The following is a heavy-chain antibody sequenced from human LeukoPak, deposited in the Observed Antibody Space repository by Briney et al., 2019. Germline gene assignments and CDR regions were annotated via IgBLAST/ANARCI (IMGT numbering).Heavy chain of an antibody. J-gene: IGHJ4*02. D-gene: IGHD2-21*02. Sequence: SETLSLTCTVSGGSISSSSYYWGWIRQPPGKGLEWIGSIYYSGSTYYNPSLKSRVTISVDTSKNQFSLKLSSVTAADTAVYYCAAIVVVTATVDYWGQGTLVTVSS. CDR2: IYYSGST. CDR3: AAIVVVTATVDY. CDR1: GGSISSSSYY. V-gene: IGHV4-39*07.